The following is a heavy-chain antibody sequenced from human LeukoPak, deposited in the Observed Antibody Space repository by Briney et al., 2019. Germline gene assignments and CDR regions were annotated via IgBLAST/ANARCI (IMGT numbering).Heavy chain of an antibody. J-gene: IGHJ5*02. CDR2: IYYSGST. V-gene: IGHV4-39*07. CDR1: GGSISSSSYY. Sequence: SETPSLTCTVSGGSISSSSYYWGWIRQPPGKGLECIGSIYYSGSTYYNPSLKSRVTISVDTSKNQFSLKLSSVTAADTTVYYCARDKVIDSSGAFDPWGQGALVTVSS. CDR3: ARDKVIDSSGAFDP. D-gene: IGHD3-22*01.